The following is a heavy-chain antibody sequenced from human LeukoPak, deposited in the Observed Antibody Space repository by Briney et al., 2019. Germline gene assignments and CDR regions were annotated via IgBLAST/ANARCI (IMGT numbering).Heavy chain of an antibody. V-gene: IGHV3-21*01. D-gene: IGHD2-21*02. Sequence: GGSLRLPCAASGFTFSTYSMNWVRQTPGKGLEWVSSITSSRIYIYYADSVKGRFTISRDNAKNSLYLQMNSLRAEDTAVYYCARDGSRGNLVTAPDFWGQGTLVTVSS. CDR2: ITSSRIYI. J-gene: IGHJ4*02. CDR1: GFTFSTYS. CDR3: ARDGSRGNLVTAPDF.